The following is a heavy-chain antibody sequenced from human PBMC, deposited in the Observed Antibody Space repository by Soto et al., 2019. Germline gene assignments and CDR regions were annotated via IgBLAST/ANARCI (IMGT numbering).Heavy chain of an antibody. CDR2: IIPIFGTA. CDR1: GGTFSSYA. D-gene: IGHD1-26*01. CDR3: AREVGAPNIRQRNWFDP. J-gene: IGHJ5*02. V-gene: IGHV1-69*13. Sequence: SVKVSCKASGGTFSSYAISWMRQAPGQGLEWRGGIIPIFGTANYAQKFQGRVTITADESTSTAYMELSSLRSEDTAVYYCAREVGAPNIRQRNWFDPWGQGTLVTVSS.